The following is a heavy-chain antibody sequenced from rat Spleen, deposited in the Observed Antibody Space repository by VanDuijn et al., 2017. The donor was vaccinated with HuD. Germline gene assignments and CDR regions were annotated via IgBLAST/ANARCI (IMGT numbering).Heavy chain of an antibody. CDR3: ARWAYYYVMDA. J-gene: IGHJ4*01. D-gene: IGHD4-6*01. CDR2: IIYDGGRT. CDR1: GFTLSDYN. Sequence: EVQLVESGGGLVQPGRSLKLSCEVSGFTLSDYNMAWVRQAPRKGLEWVATIIYDGGRTYYRDSVKGRFTISRDNAKSTLYLQMDSLRSEDTATYYCARWAYYYVMDAWGQGASVTVSS. V-gene: IGHV5S10*01.